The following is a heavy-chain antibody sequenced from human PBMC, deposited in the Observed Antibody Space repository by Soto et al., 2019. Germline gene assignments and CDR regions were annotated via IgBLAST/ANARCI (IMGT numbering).Heavy chain of an antibody. J-gene: IGHJ5*02. Sequence: QVQLVESGGGVVQPGRSLRLSCAASGFTFSSYAMHWVRQAPGKGLEGVAVISYDGSNKYYADSVKGRFTISRDNSKNTLYLQMNSLRAEDTAVYYCARDGRIAVAARNWFDPWGQGTLVTVSS. CDR3: ARDGRIAVAARNWFDP. V-gene: IGHV3-30-3*01. D-gene: IGHD6-19*01. CDR2: ISYDGSNK. CDR1: GFTFSSYA.